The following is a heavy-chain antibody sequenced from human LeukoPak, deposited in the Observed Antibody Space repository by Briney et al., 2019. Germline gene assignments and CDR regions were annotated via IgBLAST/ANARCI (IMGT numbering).Heavy chain of an antibody. V-gene: IGHV3-21*01. CDR2: ISSSSSYI. J-gene: IGHJ4*02. Sequence: GGSLRLSCAASGFTFSSYAMSWVRQAPGKGLEWVSSISSSSSYIYYADSVKGRFTISRDNAKNSLYLQMNSLRAEDTAVYYCARDQVQLWSKQETIDYWGQGTLVTVSS. CDR1: GFTFSSYA. CDR3: ARDQVQLWSKQETIDY. D-gene: IGHD5-18*01.